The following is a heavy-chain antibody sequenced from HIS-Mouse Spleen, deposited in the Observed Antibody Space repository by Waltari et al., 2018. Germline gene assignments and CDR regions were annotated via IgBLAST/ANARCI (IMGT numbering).Heavy chain of an antibody. CDR3: ARGTAFDI. J-gene: IGHJ3*02. V-gene: IGHV4-34*01. CDR1: GGSFSGYY. Sequence: QVQLQQWGAGLLKPSETLSLTCAVYGGSFSGYYWCWLRQPPGKGLEWIGEINHSGSTNYNPSLKSRVTISVDTSKNQFSLKLSSVTAADTAVYYCARGTAFDIWGQGTMVTVSS. CDR2: INHSGST.